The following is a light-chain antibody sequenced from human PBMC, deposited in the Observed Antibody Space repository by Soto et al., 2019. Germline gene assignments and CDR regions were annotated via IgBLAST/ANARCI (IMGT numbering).Light chain of an antibody. Sequence: GARGTITCRASQSVDTCLAGYQQKPGKAPHLLIYKASSLESGVPSRFSGSGSVTQFTLTISSLQPDDFATYYCQQYYRYPWTFGQGTKVEIK. CDR3: QQYYRYPWT. V-gene: IGKV1-5*03. CDR1: QSVDTC. J-gene: IGKJ1*01. CDR2: KAS.